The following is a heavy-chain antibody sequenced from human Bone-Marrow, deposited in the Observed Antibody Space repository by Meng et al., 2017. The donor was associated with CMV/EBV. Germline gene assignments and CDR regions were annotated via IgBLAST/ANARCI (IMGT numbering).Heavy chain of an antibody. V-gene: IGHV1-2*02. CDR2: INPKSDVT. CDR3: ARDLRPGTTIFGVRSVHYGMDV. Sequence: ASVKVSCKPSGHTFSDYYLHWVRQAPGLGLEWMGWINPKSDVTNYAQKFQGRVTLTRDTSISAVFMELSRLTFDDTAVYYCARDLRPGTTIFGVRSVHYGMDVWGQGTTVTVSS. D-gene: IGHD3-3*01. J-gene: IGHJ6*02. CDR1: GHTFSDYY.